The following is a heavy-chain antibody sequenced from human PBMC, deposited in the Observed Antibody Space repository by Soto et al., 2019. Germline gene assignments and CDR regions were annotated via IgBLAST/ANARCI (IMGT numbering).Heavy chain of an antibody. V-gene: IGHV4-34*01. CDR3: ARGRYYDFWSGNNPYDY. Sequence: PSETLSLTCAVYGGSFSGYYRSWIRQPPGKGLEWIGEINHSGSTNYNPSLKSRVTISVDTSKNQFSLKLSSVTAADTAVYYCARGRYYDFWSGNNPYDYWGQGTLVTVSS. CDR2: INHSGST. CDR1: GGSFSGYY. D-gene: IGHD3-3*01. J-gene: IGHJ4*02.